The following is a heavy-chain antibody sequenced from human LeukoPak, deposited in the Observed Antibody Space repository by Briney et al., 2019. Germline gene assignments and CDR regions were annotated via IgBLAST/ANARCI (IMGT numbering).Heavy chain of an antibody. Sequence: PGGSLRLSCTASGFTFRSYTMNWVRQAPGKGLEWVSTISGGGTTTYYAESVKGRFTISRDNSKNTLYLQLNSLRAEDTAVYYCARQTPYLYFDNWGQGTLVTVSS. D-gene: IGHD2-15*01. CDR3: ARQTPYLYFDN. V-gene: IGHV3-23*01. J-gene: IGHJ4*02. CDR1: GFTFRSYT. CDR2: ISGGGTTT.